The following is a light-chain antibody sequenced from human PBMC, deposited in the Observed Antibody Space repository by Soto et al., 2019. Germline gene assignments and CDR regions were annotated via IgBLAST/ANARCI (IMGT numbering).Light chain of an antibody. CDR2: STS. CDR3: QQYASSPILA. Sequence: EFVLTQSPGTLSLSPGETATLSCRASQTIGRNYLAWYQQKPGQAPRLLIFSTSTRATGIPKRFSGGGSGTYFTLSISRLEPEDVAVYYCQQYASSPILAFGGETKVQIK. J-gene: IGKJ4*01. CDR1: QTIGRNY. V-gene: IGKV3-20*01.